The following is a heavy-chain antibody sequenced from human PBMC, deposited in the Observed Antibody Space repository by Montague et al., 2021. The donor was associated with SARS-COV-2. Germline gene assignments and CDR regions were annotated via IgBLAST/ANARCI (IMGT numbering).Heavy chain of an antibody. CDR3: ARRGRKLLPVATTIGGFDI. J-gene: IGHJ3*02. Sequence: SETLSLTCTVSGGSISSNNYYWDWIRQPPGKGLEWIGSIYDSGSTYYXXXLKSRVTISVDTSKNHFSLKLNSMTAADTAVYYCARRGRKLLPVATTIGGFDIWGQGTMVTVSS. V-gene: IGHV4-39*02. CDR1: GGSISSNNYY. D-gene: IGHD5-12*01. CDR2: IYDSGST.